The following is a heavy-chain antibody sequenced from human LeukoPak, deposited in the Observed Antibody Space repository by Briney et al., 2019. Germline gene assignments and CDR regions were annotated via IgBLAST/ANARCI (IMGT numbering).Heavy chain of an antibody. CDR1: GYTFTGYY. J-gene: IGHJ4*02. CDR2: INPNSGGT. Sequence: ASMKVSCKASGYTFTGYYMHWVRQAPGQGLEWMGWINPNSGGTNYAQKFQGRVTMTRDTSISTAYMELSRLRSDDTAVYYCARAVYSGSTCFDYWGQGTLVTVSS. D-gene: IGHD1-26*01. CDR3: ARAVYSGSTCFDY. V-gene: IGHV1-2*02.